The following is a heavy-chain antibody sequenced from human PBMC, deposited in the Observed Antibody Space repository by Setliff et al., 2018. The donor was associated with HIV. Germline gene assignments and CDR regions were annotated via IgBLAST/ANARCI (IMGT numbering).Heavy chain of an antibody. Sequence: PSETLSLTCAVSGDSISNYYWSWVRQPPGKGLEYIGHIYHSGGTSYNPSLKSRVTISVGTSKNQFSLKLSSVTAADTAMYYRATQSHMVGETGAFDIWGQGRMVTVSS. CDR1: GDSISNYY. D-gene: IGHD2-21*01. CDR2: IYHSGGT. CDR3: ATQSHMVGETGAFDI. V-gene: IGHV4-59*01. J-gene: IGHJ3*02.